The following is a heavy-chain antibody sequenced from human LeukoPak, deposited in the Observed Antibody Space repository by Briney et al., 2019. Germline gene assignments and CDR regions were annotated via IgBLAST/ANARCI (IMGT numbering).Heavy chain of an antibody. V-gene: IGHV3-23*01. Sequence: GGSLRLSCAASGFTFSSYAVSWVRQAPGKGLEWVSAISGSGGSTYYADSVKGRFTISRDNSKNTLYLQMNSLRAEDTAVYYCAKDRSGSYQGYDFDYWGQGTLVTVSS. CDR1: GFTFSSYA. CDR3: AKDRSGSYQGYDFDY. D-gene: IGHD1-26*01. J-gene: IGHJ4*02. CDR2: ISGSGGST.